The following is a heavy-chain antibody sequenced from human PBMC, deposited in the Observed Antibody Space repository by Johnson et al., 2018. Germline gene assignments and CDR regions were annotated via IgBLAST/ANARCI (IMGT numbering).Heavy chain of an antibody. J-gene: IGHJ3*02. V-gene: IGHV6-1*01. Sequence: QVQLQESGPGLVKXSQTLSLTCAISGDSVSSNSAAWNWIRQSPSRGLEWLGRTYYRPKWYNDYAVSVKSRITINPDTSKNQISLQLNSLTPEETAVYYCARKKVPAYGAFDIWGQGTMVTVSS. CDR2: TYYRPKWYN. CDR1: GDSVSSNSAA. CDR3: ARKKVPAYGAFDI. D-gene: IGHD2-2*01.